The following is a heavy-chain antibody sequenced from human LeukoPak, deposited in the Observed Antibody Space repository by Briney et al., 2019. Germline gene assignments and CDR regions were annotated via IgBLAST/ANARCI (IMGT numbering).Heavy chain of an antibody. V-gene: IGHV4-59*01. D-gene: IGHD5-24*01. CDR2: IYYSGST. Sequence: SETLSLTCTVPGGSIISYYWSWIRQPPGKGLEGIGYIYYSGSTNYNPSLKSRVTISVDTSKNQFSLKLSSVTAADTAVYYCARGDGYNYSRYYYYYMDVWGKGTTVTVSS. CDR3: ARGDGYNYSRYYYYYMDV. J-gene: IGHJ6*03. CDR1: GGSIISYY.